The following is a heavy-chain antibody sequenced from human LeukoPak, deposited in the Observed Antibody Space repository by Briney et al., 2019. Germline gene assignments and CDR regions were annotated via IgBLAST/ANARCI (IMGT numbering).Heavy chain of an antibody. CDR2: ISGSGGST. CDR3: AKYGEELQAFDI. D-gene: IGHD1-26*01. Sequence: GGSLRLSCAASGFTFSSYAMSWVRQAPGKGLEWVSAISGSGGSTYYADSVKGRFTISRDNSKDTLYLQMNSLRAEDTAVYYCAKYGEELQAFDIWGQGTMVTVSS. CDR1: GFTFSSYA. J-gene: IGHJ3*02. V-gene: IGHV3-23*01.